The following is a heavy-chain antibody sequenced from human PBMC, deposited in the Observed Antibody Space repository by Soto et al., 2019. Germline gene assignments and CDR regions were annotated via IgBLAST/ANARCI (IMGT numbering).Heavy chain of an antibody. D-gene: IGHD3-10*01. J-gene: IGHJ4*02. CDR3: ARHNYGSGSTYFDY. CDR2: IYYMGST. Sequence: QVQLQESGPGLVKPSETLSLTCTVSGGSISSYYWSWIRQPPGKGLEWIGYIYYMGSTNYNPSLKSRVTISVDTSKNQFSLKLNSMTAADTAVYYCARHNYGSGSTYFDYWGQGTLVTVSS. V-gene: IGHV4-59*08. CDR1: GGSISSYY.